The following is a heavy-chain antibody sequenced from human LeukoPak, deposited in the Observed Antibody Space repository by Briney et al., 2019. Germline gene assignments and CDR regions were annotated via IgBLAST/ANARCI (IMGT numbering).Heavy chain of an antibody. Sequence: QPGGSLRLSCAASGFTFDDYAMHWVRQAPGKGLEWVSGISWNSGSIGYADSVKGRFTISRDNAKNSLYLQMNSLRAEDTALYYCAKVGDGYKADYYYCYGMDVWGQGTTVTVSS. CDR1: GFTFDDYA. D-gene: IGHD5-24*01. J-gene: IGHJ6*02. CDR3: AKVGDGYKADYYYCYGMDV. V-gene: IGHV3-9*01. CDR2: ISWNSGSI.